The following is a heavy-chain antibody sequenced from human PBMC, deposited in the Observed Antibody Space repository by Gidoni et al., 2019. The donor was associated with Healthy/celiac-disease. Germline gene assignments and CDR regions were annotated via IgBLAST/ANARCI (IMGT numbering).Heavy chain of an antibody. V-gene: IGHV3-33*01. D-gene: IGHD2-21*02. Sequence: GVVQPGRSLRLSCAASGFTFSSYGMHWVRQAPGKGLEWVAVIWYDGSNKYYADSVKGRFTISRDNSKNTLYLQMNSLRAEDTAVYYCASSPTYCGGDCYDYYYYGMDVWGQGTTVTVSS. CDR2: IWYDGSNK. CDR3: ASSPTYCGGDCYDYYYYGMDV. J-gene: IGHJ6*02. CDR1: GFTFSSYG.